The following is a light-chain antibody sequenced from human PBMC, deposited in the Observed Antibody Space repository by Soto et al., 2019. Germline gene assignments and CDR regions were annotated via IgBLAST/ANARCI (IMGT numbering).Light chain of an antibody. J-gene: IGLJ3*02. V-gene: IGLV2-14*01. CDR2: EVR. CDR1: SNDVGGFNY. CDR3: SSYTSISTVV. Sequence: QSVLTQPASVSGSPGQSITISCTGTSNDVGGFNYVSWYQQHPGKAPKLIIYEVRNRPSGVSNRFSGSKSGNTASLTISGLQAEDEADYYCSSYTSISTVVFGGGTKITVL.